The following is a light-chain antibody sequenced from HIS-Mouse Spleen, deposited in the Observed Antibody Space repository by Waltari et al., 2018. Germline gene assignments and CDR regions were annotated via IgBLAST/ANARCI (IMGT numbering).Light chain of an antibody. V-gene: IGLV3-21*03. Sequence: SYVLTQPPSVSVAPGKTASITWGGNNIGSKSLHWYQQKPGQAPVLVVYDESERPTGIPERFSGSNSGNTATLTISRVEAGDEADYYCQVWDSSSDHVVFGGGTKLTVL. CDR3: QVWDSSSDHVV. CDR1: NIGSKS. CDR2: DES. J-gene: IGLJ2*01.